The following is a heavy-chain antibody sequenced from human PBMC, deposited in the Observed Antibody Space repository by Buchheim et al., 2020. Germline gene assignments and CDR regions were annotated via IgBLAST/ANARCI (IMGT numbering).Heavy chain of an antibody. J-gene: IGHJ6*02. V-gene: IGHV3-48*01. Sequence: EVQLVESGGGLVQPGGSLRLSCAASGFTFSSYSMNWVRQAPGKGLEWVSYISSSSSTIYYADSVKGRFTISRDNAKNSLYLQMNSLRAEDTAVYYCARDLLWLQQWLVLGDYYYYGMDVWGQGTT. CDR2: ISSSSSTI. CDR3: ARDLLWLQQWLVLGDYYYYGMDV. CDR1: GFTFSSYS. D-gene: IGHD6-19*01.